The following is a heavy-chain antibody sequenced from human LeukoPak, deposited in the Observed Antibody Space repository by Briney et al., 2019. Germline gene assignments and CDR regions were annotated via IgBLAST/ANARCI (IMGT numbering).Heavy chain of an antibody. D-gene: IGHD5-18*01. Sequence: SETLSLTCTVSGASISSYYWSWIRQPPGKGLEWIGYISYTGSSKYNPSLKSRVTISVDTSKNQFSLKLSSVTAADTAVYYCARRGYRNKFDYWGQGTLVSVST. V-gene: IGHV4-59*12. CDR2: ISYTGSS. J-gene: IGHJ4*02. CDR3: ARRGYRNKFDY. CDR1: GASISSYY.